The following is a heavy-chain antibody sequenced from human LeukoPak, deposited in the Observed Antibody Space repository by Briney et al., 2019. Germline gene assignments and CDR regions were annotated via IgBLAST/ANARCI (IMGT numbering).Heavy chain of an antibody. Sequence: GASVKVSCKASGYTFTSYAMHWVRQAPGQRLEWMGWINAGNGNTKYSQKFQGRVTITRDTSASTAYMELSSLRAEDTAVYYCARVGTISPFDYWGQGTLVTVSS. CDR3: ARVGTISPFDY. D-gene: IGHD3-3*01. CDR1: GYTFTSYA. V-gene: IGHV1-3*01. CDR2: INAGNGNT. J-gene: IGHJ4*02.